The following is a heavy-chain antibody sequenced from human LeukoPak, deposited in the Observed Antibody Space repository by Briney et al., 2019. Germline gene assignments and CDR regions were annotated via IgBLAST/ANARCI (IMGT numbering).Heavy chain of an antibody. D-gene: IGHD3-22*01. CDR2: ISSSGSTI. Sequence: PGGSLRLSCAASGFTFSSYEMNWVRQAPGKGLEWVSYISSSGSTIYYADSVKGRFTISRDNAKNSLYLQMSSLRAEDTAVYYCARDRGRYDSSGFDYWGQGTLVTVSS. CDR3: ARDRGRYDSSGFDY. V-gene: IGHV3-48*03. J-gene: IGHJ4*02. CDR1: GFTFSSYE.